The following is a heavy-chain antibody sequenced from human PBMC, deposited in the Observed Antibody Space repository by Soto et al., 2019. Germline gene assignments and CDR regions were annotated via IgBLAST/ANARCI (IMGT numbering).Heavy chain of an antibody. CDR3: AKYAELPDYYYYGMDV. V-gene: IGHV3-30*18. CDR2: ISYDGSNK. J-gene: IGHJ6*02. Sequence: QVQLVESGGGVVQPGRSLRLSCAASGFTFSSYGMHWVRQAPGKGLEWVAVISYDGSNKYYADSVKGRFSISRDNSKNTLYLQMNSLRAEDTAVYYCAKYAELPDYYYYGMDVWGQGTTVTVSS. D-gene: IGHD1-7*01. CDR1: GFTFSSYG.